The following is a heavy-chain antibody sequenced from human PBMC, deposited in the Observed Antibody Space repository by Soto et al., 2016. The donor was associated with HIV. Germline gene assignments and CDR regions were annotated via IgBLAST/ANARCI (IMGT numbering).Heavy chain of an antibody. J-gene: IGHJ6*02. V-gene: IGHV4-31*03. CDR2: IYYTGSA. CDR1: GDSISSGGFY. Sequence: QVQLQESGPGLVKPSQTLSLTCTVSGDSISSGGFYWSWIRQHPGKGLEWIGNIYYTGSAYYNPSLNSRVTISVDTSKNQFSLRLSSVTAADTAVYYCAREPKLLYYGMDVWGQGTTGHRL. CDR3: AREPKLLYYGMDV. D-gene: IGHD1-26*01.